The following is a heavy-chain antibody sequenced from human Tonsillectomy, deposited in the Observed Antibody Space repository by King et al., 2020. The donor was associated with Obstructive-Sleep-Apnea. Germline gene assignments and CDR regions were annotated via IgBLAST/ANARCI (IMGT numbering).Heavy chain of an antibody. D-gene: IGHD3-9*01. CDR1: GFTFSSYD. CDR2: ISYYGSNK. Sequence: VQLVESGGGVVQPGRSLRLSCAASGFTFSSYDMHWVRQAPGKGPEWVAVISYYGSNKYYADSVNGRFTISRDNSKNTLYLQMNNLRDEDTAVYYCAKVKLRSFDWLLAGYGMDVWGQGTTVTVAS. CDR3: AKVKLRSFDWLLAGYGMDV. V-gene: IGHV3-30*18. J-gene: IGHJ6*02.